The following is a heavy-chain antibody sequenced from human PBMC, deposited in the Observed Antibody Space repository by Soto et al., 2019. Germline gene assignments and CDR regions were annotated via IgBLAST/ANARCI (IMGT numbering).Heavy chain of an antibody. CDR2: INHSGST. J-gene: IGHJ5*02. D-gene: IGHD3-10*01. CDR1: GGSFSGYY. V-gene: IGHV4-34*01. Sequence: SETLSLTCAVYGGSFSGYYWSWIRQPPGKGLEWIGEINHSGSTNYNPSLKSRVTISVETSKNQFSLKLSSVTAADTAVYYCARAPGPGQVRGTDWFDPWGQGTLVTVSS. CDR3: ARAPGPGQVRGTDWFDP.